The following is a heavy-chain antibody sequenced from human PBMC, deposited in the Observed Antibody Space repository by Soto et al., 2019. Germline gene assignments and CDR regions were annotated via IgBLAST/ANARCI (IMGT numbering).Heavy chain of an antibody. Sequence: EVQLLESGGGLVQPGGSLRLSCEASGFTFSNYAMSWVRQVPGKGLEWVSAMTGGGGSIDYADSVKGRFTISRDNSKNTLFLQMNSLRAEDTAVYYCGWRPDSGWYDYWGQGTLVTVSS. D-gene: IGHD6-19*01. J-gene: IGHJ4*02. V-gene: IGHV3-23*01. CDR1: GFTFSNYA. CDR3: GWRPDSGWYDY. CDR2: MTGGGGSI.